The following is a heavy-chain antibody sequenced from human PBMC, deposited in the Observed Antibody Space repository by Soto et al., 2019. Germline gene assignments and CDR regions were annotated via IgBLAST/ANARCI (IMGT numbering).Heavy chain of an antibody. J-gene: IGHJ1*01. D-gene: IGHD3-22*01. Sequence: QVQLVESGGDVVQPGRSLRLSCAASGFTFSNYVMHWVRQAPGKGLEWVALVSGEGNKHYADSVKDRFSISRDNSKNKLNLEMKSLRAEDTALYYCAREDESSGYAGTFRHWGQGTLVTVSP. CDR1: GFTFSNYV. CDR2: VSGEGNK. CDR3: AREDESSGYAGTFRH. V-gene: IGHV3-30-3*01.